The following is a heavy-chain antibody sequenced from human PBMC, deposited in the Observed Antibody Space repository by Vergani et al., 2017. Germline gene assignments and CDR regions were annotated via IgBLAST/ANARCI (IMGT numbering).Heavy chain of an antibody. J-gene: IGHJ1*01. CDR2: ILGSGTA. V-gene: IGHV4-61*02. CDR1: GASMSSVGYY. D-gene: IGHD2-8*01. Sequence: QVQLQESGPGLVKPSQTLSLTCTVSGASMSSVGYYWTWIRQSAGKRLEWIGDILGSGTANYNPSFQGRVSMSVATSKNQFSLKLSSVTAADTAVYYCASSYCTNGVCSNAEYFQHWGQGTLVTVSS. CDR3: ASSYCTNGVCSNAEYFQH.